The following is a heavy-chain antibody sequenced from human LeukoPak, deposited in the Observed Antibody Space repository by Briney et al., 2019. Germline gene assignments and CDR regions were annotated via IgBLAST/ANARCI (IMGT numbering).Heavy chain of an antibody. D-gene: IGHD3-22*01. CDR1: GYAFTSSY. Sequence: ASVKVSCKASGYAFTSSYITWVRQAPGQGLEWMGWISGHNGHTSYAQNLQGRVTMTTDTSTSTAYMELTSLRYEDTAMYYCAKLRTVVKRNDAFDIWGQGTMVTVSS. J-gene: IGHJ3*02. CDR3: AKLRTVVKRNDAFDI. V-gene: IGHV1-18*01. CDR2: ISGHNGHT.